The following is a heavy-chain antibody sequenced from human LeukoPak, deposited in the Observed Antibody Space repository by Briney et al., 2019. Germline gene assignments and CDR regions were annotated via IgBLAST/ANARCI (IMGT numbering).Heavy chain of an antibody. J-gene: IGHJ3*02. Sequence: SVKVSCKASGGTFSSYAISWVRQAPGQGLEWMGGIIPIFGTANYAQKFQGRVTITADESTSTAYMELSSLRSEDAAVYYCARDRVEYCGGDCPTNAFDIWGQGTMVTVSS. V-gene: IGHV1-69*13. CDR2: IIPIFGTA. CDR1: GGTFSSYA. CDR3: ARDRVEYCGGDCPTNAFDI. D-gene: IGHD2-21*02.